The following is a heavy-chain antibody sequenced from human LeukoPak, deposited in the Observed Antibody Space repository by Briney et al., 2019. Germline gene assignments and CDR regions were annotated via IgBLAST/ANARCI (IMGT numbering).Heavy chain of an antibody. D-gene: IGHD6-13*01. CDR2: IIPIFGTT. J-gene: IGHJ6*03. CDR1: GGTFSSFA. Sequence: SVKVSCKTSGGTFSSFAITWVRQTPGQGLEWMGGIIPIFGTTNYAQKFQDRVTITAYKSTSTAYMKLSSLRSEDTAVYFCARVVGLTGYSSNWYSGYYYYMDVWGKGTTVTVSS. V-gene: IGHV1-69*06. CDR3: ARVVGLTGYSSNWYSGYYYYMDV.